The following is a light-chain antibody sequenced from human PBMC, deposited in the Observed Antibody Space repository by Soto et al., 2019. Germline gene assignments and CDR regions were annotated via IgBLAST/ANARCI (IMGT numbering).Light chain of an antibody. CDR1: SSNIGAGYD. Sequence: QSALTQPPSVSGAPGQRVTISCTGSSSNIGAGYDVHWYQQLPGTAPKLLIYGNSNRPSGVPDRFSGSKSGTSASLAITGLQAEDEADYYCQSYDSSLSGSNYVFGTGTKSPS. CDR3: QSYDSSLSGSNYV. V-gene: IGLV1-40*01. CDR2: GNS. J-gene: IGLJ1*01.